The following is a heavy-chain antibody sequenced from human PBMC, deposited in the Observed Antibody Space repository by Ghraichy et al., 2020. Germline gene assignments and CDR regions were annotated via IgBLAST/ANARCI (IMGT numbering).Heavy chain of an antibody. CDR1: GGSFSGYY. J-gene: IGHJ4*02. V-gene: IGHV4-34*01. CDR2: INHSGST. Sequence: SETLSLTCAVYGGSFSGYYWSWIRQPPGKGLEWIGEINHSGSTNYNPSLKSRVTISVDTSKNQFSLKLSSVTAADTAVYYCARGRARYYYDSSGYRKTLFDYWGQGTLVTVSS. D-gene: IGHD3-22*01. CDR3: ARGRARYYYDSSGYRKTLFDY.